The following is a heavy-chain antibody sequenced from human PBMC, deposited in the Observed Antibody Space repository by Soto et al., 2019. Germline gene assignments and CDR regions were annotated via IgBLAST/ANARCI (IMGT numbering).Heavy chain of an antibody. Sequence: QVQLVESGGGVVQPGRSLRLSCAASGFTFTTYGIHWVRQAPGKGLEWVAVISSDGSKNYFADSVRGRFTISRDNSKNTVYLQINNVRAEDTAVYYCAKERMGYYYGLDVW. CDR3: AKERMGYYYGLDV. J-gene: IGHJ6*01. CDR1: GFTFTTYG. CDR2: ISSDGSKN. D-gene: IGHD6-13*01. V-gene: IGHV3-30*18.